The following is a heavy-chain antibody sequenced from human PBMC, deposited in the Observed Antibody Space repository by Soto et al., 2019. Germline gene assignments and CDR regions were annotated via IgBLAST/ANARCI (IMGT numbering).Heavy chain of an antibody. CDR1: GYSFTNYG. V-gene: IGHV1-18*01. D-gene: IGHD1-1*01. CDR2: INGYNGNT. J-gene: IGHJ4*02. CDR3: AASTATSSL. Sequence: QVQLVQSGAEVKKPGASVKVSCKASGYSFTNYGFSWVRQAPGQGLEWRGWINGYNGNTNYAPKLQGRFTMTTDTSTSTAYMELGSLTSDATAVYFCAASTATSSLWGQGTLVTVSS.